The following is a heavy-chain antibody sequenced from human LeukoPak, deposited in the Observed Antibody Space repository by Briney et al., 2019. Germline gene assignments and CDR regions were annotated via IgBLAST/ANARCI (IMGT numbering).Heavy chain of an antibody. Sequence: ASVKVSCKASGYTFTSYDINWVRQATRQGLEWMGWMNPNSGNTGYAQKFQGRVTMTRNTSISTAYMELSSLRSEDTAVYYCARGRRIQLWLLAYWGQGTLVTVSS. CDR3: ARGRRIQLWLLAY. D-gene: IGHD5-18*01. J-gene: IGHJ4*02. CDR1: GYTFTSYD. V-gene: IGHV1-8*01. CDR2: MNPNSGNT.